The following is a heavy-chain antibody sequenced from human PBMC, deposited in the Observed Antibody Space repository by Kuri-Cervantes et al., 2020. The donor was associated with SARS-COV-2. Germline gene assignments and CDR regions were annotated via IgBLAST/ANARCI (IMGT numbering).Heavy chain of an antibody. J-gene: IGHJ3*02. V-gene: IGHV1-3*04. CDR3: AREVGYCDSGRCYGLDAFDI. Sequence: ASVKVSCKASGYTFSSYAIHWVRQAPGQGLEWMGWINTATGNTRYSQKFQGRVTITRDTAASTEYMDLNSLRSEDTAVYYCAREVGYCDSGRCYGLDAFDIWGQGTMVTVSS. D-gene: IGHD2-2*01. CDR1: GYTFSSYA. CDR2: INTATGNT.